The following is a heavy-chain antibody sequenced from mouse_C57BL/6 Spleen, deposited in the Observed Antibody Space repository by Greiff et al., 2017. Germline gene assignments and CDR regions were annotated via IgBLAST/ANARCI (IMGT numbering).Heavy chain of an antibody. V-gene: IGHV3-6*01. Sequence: EVQLQQSGPGLVKPSPSLSLSCSVTGYSITSGYYWNWIRQFPGNKLEWMGYISYDGSNNYNPSLKNRISITRDTSKNQFFLKLNSVTTEDTSTYYCARGDGGNLGYWGQGTTLTVSS. CDR1: GYSITSGYY. CDR2: ISYDGSN. D-gene: IGHD2-3*01. J-gene: IGHJ2*01. CDR3: ARGDGGNLGY.